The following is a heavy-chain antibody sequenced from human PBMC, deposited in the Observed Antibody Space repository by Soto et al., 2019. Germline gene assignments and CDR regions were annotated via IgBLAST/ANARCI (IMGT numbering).Heavy chain of an antibody. J-gene: IGHJ4*02. CDR2: INAGNGNT. Sequence: QVQLVQSGAEVKKPGASVKVSCKASGYTFTSYAMHWVRQAPGQRLEWMGWINAGNGNTKYSQKFQGRVTITRDTSASTAYMELSSLRSEDTAVYYCAREPQTSTSYEPHYFDYWGQGTLVTVSS. V-gene: IGHV1-3*01. CDR1: GYTFTSYA. D-gene: IGHD2-2*01. CDR3: AREPQTSTSYEPHYFDY.